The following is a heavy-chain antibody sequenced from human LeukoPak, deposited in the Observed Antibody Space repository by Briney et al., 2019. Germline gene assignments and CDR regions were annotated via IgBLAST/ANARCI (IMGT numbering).Heavy chain of an antibody. CDR1: GFTFSSYS. D-gene: IGHD6-13*01. J-gene: IGHJ4*02. V-gene: IGHV3-48*01. CDR3: ARGGSSWFSY. Sequence: GGSLRLSRAASGFTFSSYSMTWVRQAPGKGLEWISYIHDGGSPIYYADSVKGRFTVSRDNAKNSLYLQMNSLRAEDTAVYYCARGGSSWFSYWGQGTLVTVSS. CDR2: IHDGGSPI.